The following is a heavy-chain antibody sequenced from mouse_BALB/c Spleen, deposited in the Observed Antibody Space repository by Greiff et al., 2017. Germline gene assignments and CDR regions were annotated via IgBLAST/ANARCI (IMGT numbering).Heavy chain of an antibody. CDR1: GYSFTSYY. CDR2: IDPFNGGT. J-gene: IGHJ3*01. D-gene: IGHD2-4*01. CDR3: ARLRDYDGLAY. V-gene: IGHV1S135*01. Sequence: VQLKESGPELMKPGASVKISCKASGYSFTSYYMHWVKQCHGKSLEWIGYIDPFNGGTSYNQKFKGKATLTVDKSSSTAYMHLSSLTSEDSAVYYCARLRDYDGLAYWGQGTLVTVSA.